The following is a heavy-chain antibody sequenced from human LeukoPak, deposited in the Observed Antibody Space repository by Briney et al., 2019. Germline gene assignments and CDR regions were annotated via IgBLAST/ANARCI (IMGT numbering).Heavy chain of an antibody. Sequence: GASVKVSCKASGGTFSSYAISRVRQAPGQGLEWMGRIIPMLGIANYAQKFRGRVTITADKSTSTAYMELSSLRSEDTAVYYCARPNGDYRNYYYGMDVWGQGTTVTVSS. CDR3: ARPNGDYRNYYYGMDV. CDR2: IIPMLGIA. V-gene: IGHV1-69*04. CDR1: GGTFSSYA. J-gene: IGHJ6*02. D-gene: IGHD4-17*01.